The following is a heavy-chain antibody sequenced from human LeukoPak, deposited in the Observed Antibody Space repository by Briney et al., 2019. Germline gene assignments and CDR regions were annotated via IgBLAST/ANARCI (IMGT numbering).Heavy chain of an antibody. CDR2: VNLQGST. J-gene: IGHJ4*02. CDR3: AREGGPYRPLDY. CDR1: GGSITQTNY. Sequence: SETLSLTCDVSGGSITQTNYWTWDRQPPGKGLEWIGEVNLQGSTNYNPSLMRRVAISVDTSANHVSLQLTSVTAADTAVYYCAREGGPYRPLDYSGQGTLVTVSS. V-gene: IGHV4-4*02.